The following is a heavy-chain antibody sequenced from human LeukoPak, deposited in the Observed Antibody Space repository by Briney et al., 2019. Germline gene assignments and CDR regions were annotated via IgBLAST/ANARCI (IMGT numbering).Heavy chain of an antibody. CDR1: GFTLSSYT. V-gene: IGHV3-21*01. CDR2: ISNSGFYI. Sequence: NPGGSLRLSCAASGFTLSSYTTNWVRQAPGKGLEWVSSISNSGFYIYYADSVKGRFVVSRDNANNSLYLQMNSLRDEDTAVYYCVTDGASDIWGQGTMVTVSS. CDR3: VTDGASDI. J-gene: IGHJ3*02.